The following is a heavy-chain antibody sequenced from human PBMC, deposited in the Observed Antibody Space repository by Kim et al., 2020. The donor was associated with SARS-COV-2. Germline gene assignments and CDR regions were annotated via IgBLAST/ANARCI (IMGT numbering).Heavy chain of an antibody. J-gene: IGHJ5*01. Sequence: SETLSLTCTVFGDSINDYYWSWIRQSPGKGLEWIGYVFYLGSTNYNPSLRSRVTISVDTSKNQFSLRLTSVTAADTAVYYCARSSSSWNNWFDPWGQGTLFTVSS. V-gene: IGHV4-59*01. CDR1: GDSINDYY. D-gene: IGHD6-13*01. CDR3: ARSSSSWNNWFDP. CDR2: VFYLGST.